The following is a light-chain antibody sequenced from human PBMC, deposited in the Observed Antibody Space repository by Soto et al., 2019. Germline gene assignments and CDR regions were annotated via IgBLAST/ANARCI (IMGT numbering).Light chain of an antibody. CDR1: QIITGW. V-gene: IGKV1-5*03. CDR2: KAS. J-gene: IGKJ2*01. CDR3: QRYGT. Sequence: DVQMTQSPSTLSASVGDRVTITCRASQIITGWLAWYQQKPGKAPKLLIYKASNLESGVPSRFSGSGSGTEFTLTISILQPDDFATYYCQRYGTFGQGTKLEIK.